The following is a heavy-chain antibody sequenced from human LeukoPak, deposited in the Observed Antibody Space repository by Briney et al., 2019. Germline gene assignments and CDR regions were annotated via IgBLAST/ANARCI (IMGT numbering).Heavy chain of an antibody. J-gene: IGHJ5*02. CDR1: GGSISSGSYY. V-gene: IGHV4-61*02. CDR2: IYTSGGT. Sequence: SQTLSLTSTVSGGSISSGSYYWSWIRQPAGKGLGWIGRIYTSGGTNYNPSLKSRVTISVDTSKNQFSLNLSSVTAADTAVYYCARGGSGYYFPFDPWGQGTLVTVSS. CDR3: ARGGSGYYFPFDP. D-gene: IGHD3-22*01.